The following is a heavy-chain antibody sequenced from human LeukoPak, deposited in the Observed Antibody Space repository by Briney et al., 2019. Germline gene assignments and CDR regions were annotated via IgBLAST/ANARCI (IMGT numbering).Heavy chain of an antibody. V-gene: IGHV3-15*01. CDR3: AKEGCSGGSCYGSPLWFDP. J-gene: IGHJ5*02. CDR1: GVTFTNAW. Sequence: GGSLRLSCAASGVTFTNAWMSWVRQAPGKGLEWVGRIKSKTDGGTTDYAAPVKGRFTISRDDSKNTLYLQMNSLRAEDTAVYYCAKEGCSGGSCYGSPLWFDPWGQGTLVTVSS. D-gene: IGHD2-15*01. CDR2: IKSKTDGGTT.